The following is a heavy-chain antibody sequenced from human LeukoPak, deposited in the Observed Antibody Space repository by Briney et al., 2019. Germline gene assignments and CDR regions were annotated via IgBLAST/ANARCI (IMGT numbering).Heavy chain of an antibody. D-gene: IGHD4-11*01. Sequence: GGSLRLSCAASGFTLSSYGMHWVRQAPGKGLEWVAVISYDGSNKYYADSVKGRFTISRDNSKNTLYLQMNSLRAEDTAVYYCAKDPLTTVTNFYFDYWGQGTLVTVSS. CDR2: ISYDGSNK. CDR1: GFTLSSYG. V-gene: IGHV3-30*18. CDR3: AKDPLTTVTNFYFDY. J-gene: IGHJ4*02.